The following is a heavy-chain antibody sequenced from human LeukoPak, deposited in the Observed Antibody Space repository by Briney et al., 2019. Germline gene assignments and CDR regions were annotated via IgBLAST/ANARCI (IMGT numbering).Heavy chain of an antibody. D-gene: IGHD1-26*01. V-gene: IGHV3-13*01. CDR1: RFTLSCYV. J-gene: IGHJ3*02. CDR2: IGTVGDT. Sequence: PAWSLSLSCAASRFTLSCYVMHWVRQPNAKGLEWVSGIGTVGDTYYPGSVKGRLTISRENAKNSLCLQMNSRRGGDMGVYYCARGSYESWFDIWGEGTMVTVS. CDR3: ARGSYESWFDI.